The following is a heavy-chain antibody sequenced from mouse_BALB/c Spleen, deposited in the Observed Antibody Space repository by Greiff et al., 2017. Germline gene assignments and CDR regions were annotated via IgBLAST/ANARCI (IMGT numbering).Heavy chain of an antibody. D-gene: IGHD3-1*01. J-gene: IGHJ3*01. V-gene: IGHV2-9*02. CDR1: GFSLTSYG. CDR3: AREQLGMIRGFAY. CDR2: IWAGGST. Sequence: QVQLQQSGPGLVAPSQSLSITCTVSGFSLTSYGVHWVRQPPGKGLEWLGVIWAGGSTNYNSALMSRLSISKDNSKSQVFLKMNSLQTDDTAMYYCAREQLGMIRGFAYWGQGTLVTVSA.